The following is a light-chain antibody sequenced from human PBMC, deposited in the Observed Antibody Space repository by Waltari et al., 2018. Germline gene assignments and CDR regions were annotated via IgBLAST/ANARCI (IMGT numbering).Light chain of an antibody. V-gene: IGLV3-25*03. Sequence: SYDLTQPPSVSVPPGQPAKVTCSGDTLPKQYAYWYQKKPGQAPLLLIYQDTERPSGISERFSGSSSGTTVTLTISDVQAEDEADYYCQSADTSGVYPRFGGGTKLTVL. J-gene: IGLJ3*02. CDR1: TLPKQY. CDR2: QDT. CDR3: QSADTSGVYPR.